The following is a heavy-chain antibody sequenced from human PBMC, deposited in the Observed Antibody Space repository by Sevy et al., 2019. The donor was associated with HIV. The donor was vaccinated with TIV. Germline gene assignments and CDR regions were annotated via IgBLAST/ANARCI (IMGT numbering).Heavy chain of an antibody. Sequence: KVSCKVSGYTLTQLSMNWVRQAPGKGLEWMGSFDPEDGETIYAQKFQGRVTMTEDRSTDTAYMDLSSLRSEDTAVYYCATTKDYYESSGYPFDYWGQGTLVTVSS. CDR3: ATTKDYYESSGYPFDY. J-gene: IGHJ4*02. CDR2: FDPEDGET. CDR1: GYTLTQLS. D-gene: IGHD3-22*01. V-gene: IGHV1-24*01.